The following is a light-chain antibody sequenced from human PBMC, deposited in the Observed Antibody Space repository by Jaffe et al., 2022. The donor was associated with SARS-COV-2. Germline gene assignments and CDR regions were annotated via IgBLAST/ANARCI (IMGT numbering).Light chain of an antibody. V-gene: IGLV2-8*01. CDR2: EVS. J-gene: IGLJ2*01. CDR3: SSYAGSNNLGV. Sequence: QSALTQPPSASGSPGQSVTISCTGTSSDVGGHNYVSWYQQHPGKAPKLMIYEVSKRPSGVPDRFSASKSGNTASLTVSGLQAEDEADYYCSSYAGSNNLGVFGGGTKLTVL. CDR1: SSDVGGHNY.